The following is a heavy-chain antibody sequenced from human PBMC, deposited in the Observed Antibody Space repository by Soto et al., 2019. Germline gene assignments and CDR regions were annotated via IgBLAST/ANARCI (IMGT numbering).Heavy chain of an antibody. Sequence: VGSLRLSCAASGFTFSSYAMSWVRQAPGKGLEWVSAISGSGGSTYYADSVKGRFTISRDNSKNTLYLQMNSLRAEDTAVYYCAKDLRAAFSYYYYGMDVWGQGTTVTVSS. CDR2: ISGSGGST. J-gene: IGHJ6*02. CDR3: AKDLRAAFSYYYYGMDV. CDR1: GFTFSSYA. D-gene: IGHD2-15*01. V-gene: IGHV3-23*01.